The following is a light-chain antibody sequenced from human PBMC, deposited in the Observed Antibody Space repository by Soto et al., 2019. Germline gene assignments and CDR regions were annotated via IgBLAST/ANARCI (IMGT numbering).Light chain of an antibody. V-gene: IGKV3-11*01. CDR2: DAS. CDR3: QQRSNWPPYT. Sequence: EIVLTQSPATLSLSPGERATLSCSASQSVSSYLAWYQQKPGQAPRLLIYDASNWATGIPARFSGSGSGTDFTLTISSLEPEEFAVYYCQQRSNWPPYTFGQGTKLEIK. J-gene: IGKJ2*01. CDR1: QSVSSY.